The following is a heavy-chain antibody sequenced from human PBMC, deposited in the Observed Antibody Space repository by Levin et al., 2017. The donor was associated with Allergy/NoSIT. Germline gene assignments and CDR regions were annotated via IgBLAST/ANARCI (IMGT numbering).Heavy chain of an antibody. CDR3: ARAWSSGWHSQIDY. CDR1: GGSFSGYY. CDR2: IDQTEST. V-gene: IGHV4-34*01. D-gene: IGHD6-19*01. J-gene: IGHJ4*02. Sequence: RASETLSLTCAVNGGSFSGYYWSWIRQPPGKGLEWIGEIDQTESTNSNPSLKSRVSLSVDTSKNQFSLTLRSVTAADTAVYYCARAWSSGWHSQIDYWGQGALVTVSS.